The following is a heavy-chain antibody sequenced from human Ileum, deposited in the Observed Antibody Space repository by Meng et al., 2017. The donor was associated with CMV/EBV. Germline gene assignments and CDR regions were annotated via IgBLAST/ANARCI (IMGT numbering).Heavy chain of an antibody. V-gene: IGHV1-2*02. D-gene: IGHD2-2*01. J-gene: IGHJ5*02. CDR1: GYTFTGFY. CDR2: INPKNGNT. Sequence: ASVKVSCKASGYTFTGFYIHWVRQAPGQGPEWVGWINPKNGNTGYSEKLQGRVTLTGDTSISTAYIDLSRLRSDDTAVYYCAKGYRCLSVVVPYGFDPWGQGTLVTVSS. CDR3: AKGYRCLSVVVPYGFDP.